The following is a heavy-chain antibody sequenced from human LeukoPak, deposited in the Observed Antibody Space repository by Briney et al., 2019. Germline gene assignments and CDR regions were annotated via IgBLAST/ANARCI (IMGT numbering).Heavy chain of an antibody. D-gene: IGHD6-19*01. V-gene: IGHV3-21*01. CDR1: GFTFSSYE. CDR3: ARAKDHSSGWSHYYYYMDV. Sequence: PGGSLRLSCAASGFTFSSYEMNWVRQAPGKGLEWVSSISSSSSYIYYADSVKGRFTISRDNAKNSLYLQMNSLRAEDTAVYYCARAKDHSSGWSHYYYYMDVWGKGTTVTVSS. J-gene: IGHJ6*03. CDR2: ISSSSSYI.